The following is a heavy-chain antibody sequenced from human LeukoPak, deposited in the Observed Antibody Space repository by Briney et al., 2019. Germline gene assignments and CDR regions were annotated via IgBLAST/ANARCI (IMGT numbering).Heavy chain of an antibody. CDR1: GFTFNNYA. V-gene: IGHV3-23*01. CDR2: ISAGGGVT. CDR3: AKAGWYSAKTYATYDDAYDI. J-gene: IGHJ3*02. D-gene: IGHD1-26*01. Sequence: SGGSLRLSCAASGFTFNNYAMSWVRQAPGRGLEWVSAISAGGGVTYYADSVKGRFTVSRDNSKKKVFLQMNSLRADDTAVYYCAKAGWYSAKTYATYDDAYDIWGQGTMATVSS.